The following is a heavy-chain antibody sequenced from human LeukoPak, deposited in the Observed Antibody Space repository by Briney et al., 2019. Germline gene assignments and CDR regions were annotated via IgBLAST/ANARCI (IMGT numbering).Heavy chain of an antibody. CDR2: ILSDGNNK. D-gene: IGHD5-24*01. CDR3: AKSPDGYNYRGDY. CDR1: GFTFSRHG. V-gene: IGHV3-30*18. Sequence: GGSLRLSCAASGFTFSRHGMHWVRQAPGKGLEWVAVILSDGNNKYYADSVKGRFTISRDNSKNTLYLQMNSLRAEDTAVYYCAKSPDGYNYRGDYWGQGTLVTVSS. J-gene: IGHJ4*02.